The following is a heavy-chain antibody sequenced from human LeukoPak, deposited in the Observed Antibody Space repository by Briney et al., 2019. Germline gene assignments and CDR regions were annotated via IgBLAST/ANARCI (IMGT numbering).Heavy chain of an antibody. CDR2: IKSKTDGCTT. CDR3: TTIASGYDWTSFDY. J-gene: IGHJ4*02. D-gene: IGHD5-12*01. Sequence: GGSLRLSCAASGFTFSNAWMSWVRQARGKGREWVGRIKSKTDGCTTDYAAPEKGRLTISRDDSKNTLYLQMNSLKTEDTAVYYCTTIASGYDWTSFDYWGQGTLVTVSS. CDR1: GFTFSNAW. V-gene: IGHV3-15*01.